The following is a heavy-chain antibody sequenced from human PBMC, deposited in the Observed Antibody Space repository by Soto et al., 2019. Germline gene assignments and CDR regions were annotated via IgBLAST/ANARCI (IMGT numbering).Heavy chain of an antibody. CDR3: TRRPGF. CDR1: GFTVSNNY. V-gene: IGHV3-66*01. J-gene: IGHJ4*02. CDR2: IYSGGNT. D-gene: IGHD7-27*01. Sequence: EVLLVESGGGLVQPGESLRLSCAASGFTVSNNYMSWVRQAPGKGLEWVSFIYSGGNTYYADSVKGRFTISRDKSKNTLYLQVNNLRVEDTAVYYCTRRPGFWGQGTLVTVSS.